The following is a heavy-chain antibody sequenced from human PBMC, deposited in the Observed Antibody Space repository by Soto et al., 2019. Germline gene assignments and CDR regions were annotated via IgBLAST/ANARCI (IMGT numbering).Heavy chain of an antibody. CDR1: GFIFSNYW. J-gene: IGHJ4*02. CDR2: IDHDGPT. CDR3: VRDSHGDY. Sequence: EVQLVESGGGLVQPGGSLRLSCAGSGFIFSNYWMHWVRQAPGKGLEWVARIDHDGPTDYADSVRGRFTISRDNAENKLYLQMNSLRPEDTAVYYCVRDSHGDYWGQGTLVSVSS. V-gene: IGHV3-74*01.